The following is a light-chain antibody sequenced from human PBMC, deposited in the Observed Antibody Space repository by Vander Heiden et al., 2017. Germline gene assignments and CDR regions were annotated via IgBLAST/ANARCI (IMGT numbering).Light chain of an antibody. CDR2: KVS. J-gene: IGKJ2*01. Sequence: DAVMTQSPLSLPVITGQSTSITCRSSQSLVNSNGNTYVHWFQQRPARSPRRLIHKVSNRDSGVPDRFSGSGSGTDFTLKISRVEAEDVGVYYCMQGTHWPHTFGQGTKLGIK. CDR1: QSLVNSNGNTY. V-gene: IGKV2-30*01. CDR3: MQGTHWPHT.